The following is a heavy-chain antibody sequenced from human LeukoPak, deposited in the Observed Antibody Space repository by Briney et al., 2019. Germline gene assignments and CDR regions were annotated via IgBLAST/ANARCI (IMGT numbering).Heavy chain of an antibody. CDR1: GGSISSSSYY. CDR2: ISYSGST. J-gene: IGHJ3*02. Sequence: SETLSLTCTVSGGSISSSSYYWGWIRQPPGKGLEWIGSISYSGSTYYNPSLKSRVTISVDRSKNQLSLKLSSVTAADTAVYYCARGTPQPPWYCSSTSCLKHDAFDIWGQGTMVTVSS. V-gene: IGHV4-39*07. D-gene: IGHD2-2*01. CDR3: ARGTPQPPWYCSSTSCLKHDAFDI.